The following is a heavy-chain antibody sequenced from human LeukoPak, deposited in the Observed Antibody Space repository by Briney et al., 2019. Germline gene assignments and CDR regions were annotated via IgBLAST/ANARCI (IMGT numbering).Heavy chain of an antibody. CDR2: INSDGSST. Sequence: PGGSLRLSCAASGFTFGSYWMHWVRQAPGKGPVWVSRINSDGSSTSYAGSVKGRFTISRDNAKNTLYLQMNSLRAEDTAVYYCARDPGSSGWSRFDPWGQGTLVSVSS. J-gene: IGHJ5*02. CDR1: GFTFGSYW. V-gene: IGHV3-74*01. CDR3: ARDPGSSGWSRFDP. D-gene: IGHD6-19*01.